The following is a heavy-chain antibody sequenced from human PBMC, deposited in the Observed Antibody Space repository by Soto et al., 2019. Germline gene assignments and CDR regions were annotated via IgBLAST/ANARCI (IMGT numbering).Heavy chain of an antibody. J-gene: IGHJ6*02. V-gene: IGHV1-18*01. CDR3: AREGDVPYSSYGMDI. CDR2: ISGYNGKT. D-gene: IGHD2-21*02. Sequence: SVKVSCKASGFTFSSCGMRWVRQAPGQGLEWMGWISGYNGKTNYAQKVQDRVTMTTDTSTSTVYMELRSLRSDDTAVYSCAREGDVPYSSYGMDIWGQGTTVTVSS. CDR1: GFTFSSCG.